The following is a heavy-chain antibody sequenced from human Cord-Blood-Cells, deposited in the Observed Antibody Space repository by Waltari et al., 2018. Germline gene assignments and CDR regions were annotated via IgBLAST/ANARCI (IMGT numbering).Heavy chain of an antibody. CDR1: GFTVSSNY. V-gene: IGHV3-53*01. Sequence: VQLVESGGGLIQPGGSLRLYCAASGFTVSSNYMSWVRQAPGKGLEWVSVIYSGGSTYYADSVKGRFTISRDNSKNTLYLQMNSLRAEDTAVYYCARERVPNWFDPWGQGTLVTVSS. CDR3: ARERVPNWFDP. CDR2: IYSGGST. J-gene: IGHJ5*02.